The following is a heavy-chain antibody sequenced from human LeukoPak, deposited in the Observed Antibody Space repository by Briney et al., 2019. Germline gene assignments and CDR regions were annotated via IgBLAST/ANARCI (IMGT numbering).Heavy chain of an antibody. V-gene: IGHV4-59*01. CDR1: GGXISSYY. J-gene: IGHJ4*02. Sequence: PSETLSLTCTVSGGXISSYYCSWIRQPPGKGLEWIGYIYYSGSTNYNPSLKSRVTISVDTSKNQFSLKLNSVTAADTAVYYCARVNSERTSFFDYWGQGTLVTVSS. CDR2: IYYSGST. D-gene: IGHD4-23*01. CDR3: ARVNSERTSFFDY.